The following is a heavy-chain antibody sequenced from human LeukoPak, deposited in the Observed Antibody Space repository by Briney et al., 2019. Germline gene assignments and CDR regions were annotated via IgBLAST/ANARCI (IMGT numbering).Heavy chain of an antibody. V-gene: IGHV3-30*02. Sequence: AGGSLRLSCAASGFTVSSNYMSWVRQAPGKGLEWVAFIRYDGSNKYHADSVKGRFTISRDNSKNTVYLQMSSLRAEDTAVYFCAKEYGYDYNYFYSMDVWGKGTTVTISS. D-gene: IGHD1-1*01. J-gene: IGHJ6*03. CDR2: IRYDGSNK. CDR3: AKEYGYDYNYFYSMDV. CDR1: GFTVSSNY.